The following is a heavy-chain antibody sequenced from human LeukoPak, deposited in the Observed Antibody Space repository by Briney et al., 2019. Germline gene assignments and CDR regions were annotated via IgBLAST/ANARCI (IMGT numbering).Heavy chain of an antibody. V-gene: IGHV4-34*01. CDR2: INHSGST. CDR3: ARDYDRPTDY. CDR1: GGSFSGYY. Sequence: SETLSLTCAVYGGSFSGYYWSWIRQPPGKGLEWIGEINHSGSTNYNPSLKSRVTISVDTSKNQFSLKLSSVTAADTAVYYCARDYDRPTDYWAQGTLVTVSS. J-gene: IGHJ4*02. D-gene: IGHD5-12*01.